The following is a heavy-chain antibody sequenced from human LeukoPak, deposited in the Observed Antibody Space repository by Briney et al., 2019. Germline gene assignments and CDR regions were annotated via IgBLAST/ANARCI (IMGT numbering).Heavy chain of an antibody. CDR1: GHTLTNYW. CDR2: IYPGGSDT. J-gene: IGHJ4*02. Sequence: GESLKISCKGSGHTLTNYWIGWVRKMPGKGLEWMGIIYPGGSDTRYSPSFQGQVTISADKSISTAYLQWSSLKASDTAMYYCARRNGYYAVDYWGQGTLVTVSS. V-gene: IGHV5-51*01. CDR3: ARRNGYYAVDY. D-gene: IGHD4-17*01.